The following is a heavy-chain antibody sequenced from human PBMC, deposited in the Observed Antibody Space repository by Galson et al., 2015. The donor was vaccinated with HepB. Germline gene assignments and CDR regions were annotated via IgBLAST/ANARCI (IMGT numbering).Heavy chain of an antibody. CDR3: ARDPFNMVRGVIHNYHGMDV. CDR2: INTNTRNP. CDR1: GYTFTNYP. Sequence: SVKVSCKASGYTFTNYPMNWVRQAPGQGLEWMGWINTNTRNPTYAQGFTGRFVFSLDTSVSTAYLQISSLKAEDTAVYYCARDPFNMVRGVIHNYHGMDVWGQGTTVTVSS. J-gene: IGHJ6*02. D-gene: IGHD3-10*01. V-gene: IGHV7-4-1*02.